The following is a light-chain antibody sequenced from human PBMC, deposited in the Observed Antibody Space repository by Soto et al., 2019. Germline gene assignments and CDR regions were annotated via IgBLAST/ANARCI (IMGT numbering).Light chain of an antibody. J-gene: IGKJ2*01. Sequence: DIVLTQSPGTLSLSPGERVTLSCRASQSVSRSYLAWYQQKPGQAPRILIYGASSRATGIPDRFSGSGSGTDFTLTISRLEPEDFAEYYCQQYGSSSYTFGQGTKLEIK. V-gene: IGKV3-20*01. CDR3: QQYGSSSYT. CDR1: QSVSRSY. CDR2: GAS.